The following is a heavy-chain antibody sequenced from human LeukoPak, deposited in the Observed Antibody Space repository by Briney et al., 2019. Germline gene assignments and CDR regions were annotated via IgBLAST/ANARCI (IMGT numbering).Heavy chain of an antibody. J-gene: IGHJ2*01. Sequence: PGGSLRLSCAASGFTFSDYYMSWIRQPPGKGLEWIGEINHSGSTNYNPSLKSRVTISVDTSKNQFSLKLSSVTAADTAVYYCARGTTVTSRYFDLWGRGTLVTVSS. CDR2: INHSGST. D-gene: IGHD4-17*01. V-gene: IGHV4-34*01. CDR1: GFTFSDYY. CDR3: ARGTTVTSRYFDL.